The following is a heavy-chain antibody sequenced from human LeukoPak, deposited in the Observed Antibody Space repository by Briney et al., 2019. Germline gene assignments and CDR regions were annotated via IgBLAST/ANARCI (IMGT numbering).Heavy chain of an antibody. CDR3: ARGAARMVEMGTMISFEY. CDR1: GFTFSSYS. V-gene: IGHV3-21*01. J-gene: IGHJ4*02. CDR2: ISSSSSYI. Sequence: GGSLRLSCAASGFTFSSYSMNWVRQAPGKGLEWVSSISSSSSYIYYADSVKGRFTISGVNSQKTLYLQMNSLRAEDAAVYYCARGAARMVEMGTMISFEYWGQGTLITVSS. D-gene: IGHD5-24*01.